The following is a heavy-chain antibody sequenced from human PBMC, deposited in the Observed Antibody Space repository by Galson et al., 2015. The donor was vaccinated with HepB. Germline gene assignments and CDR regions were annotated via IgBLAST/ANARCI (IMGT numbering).Heavy chain of an antibody. J-gene: IGHJ4*02. CDR3: AKGPDLLLPRADY. CDR1: GFTFARDA. CDR2: ISGSGTYT. D-gene: IGHD3-10*01. Sequence: SLRLSCAASGFTFARDAMIWVRQAPGKGLEWVSVISGSGTYTNYADSVKGRFTISRDNSKNSLYLQMNALRAEDTAVYYCAKGPDLLLPRADYWGQGTLVAVSS. V-gene: IGHV3-23*01.